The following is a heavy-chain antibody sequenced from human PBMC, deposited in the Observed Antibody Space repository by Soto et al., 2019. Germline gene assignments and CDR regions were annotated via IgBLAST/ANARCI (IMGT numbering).Heavy chain of an antibody. CDR2: IIPIFGTA. CDR3: AGRRFDYAEPHAYFQH. J-gene: IGHJ1*01. Sequence: QVQLVQSGAEVKKPGSSVKVSCKASGGTFSSYAISWVRQAPGQGLEWMGGIIPIFGTANYAQKFPGSVTIPADKSTSTAYMELSSLRAEETAVYYGAGRRFDYAEPHAYFQHWCQGTLVTVSS. CDR1: GGTFSSYA. V-gene: IGHV1-69*06. D-gene: IGHD4-17*01.